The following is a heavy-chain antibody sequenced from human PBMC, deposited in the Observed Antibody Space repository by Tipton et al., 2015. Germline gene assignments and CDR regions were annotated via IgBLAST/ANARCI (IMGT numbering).Heavy chain of an antibody. CDR3: ARGQDETTSGEYFTH. V-gene: IGHV4-61*01. Sequence: LRLSCSVSGASVSSGFYYWTWIRQPPGKGLEWIGYVFVPGSTNFNPSLRSRVTISGDTSKNQFSLELMSVTAADTAMYYCARGQDETTSGEYFTHWGQGTLVTVSS. D-gene: IGHD4-17*01. CDR2: VFVPGST. J-gene: IGHJ1*01. CDR1: GASVSSGFYY.